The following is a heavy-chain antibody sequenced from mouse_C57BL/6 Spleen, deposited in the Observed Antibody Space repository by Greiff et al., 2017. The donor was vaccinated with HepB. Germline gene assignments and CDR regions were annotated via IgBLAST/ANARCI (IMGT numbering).Heavy chain of an antibody. Sequence: DVMLVESGGGLVKPGGSLKLSCAASGFTFSSYAMSWVRQTPEKRLEWVATISDGGSYTYYPDNVKGRSTISRDNAKNNLYLQMSHLKSEDTAMYYCARDDGSSYGYAMDYWGQGTSVTVSS. CDR1: GFTFSSYA. V-gene: IGHV5-4*01. J-gene: IGHJ4*01. CDR2: ISDGGSYT. CDR3: ARDDGSSYGYAMDY. D-gene: IGHD1-1*01.